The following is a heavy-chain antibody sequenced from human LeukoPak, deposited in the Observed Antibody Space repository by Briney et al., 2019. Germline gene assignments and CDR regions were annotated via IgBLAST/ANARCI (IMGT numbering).Heavy chain of an antibody. CDR3: AREPMDY. CDR2: ISSSSSTI. Sequence: PGRSLRLSCAASGFTFSNYGMHWVRQAPGKGLEWVSYISSSSSTIYYADSVKGRFTISRDNAKNSLYLQMNSLRDEDTAVYYCAREPMDYWGQGTLVTVSS. V-gene: IGHV3-48*02. CDR1: GFTFSNYG. J-gene: IGHJ4*02.